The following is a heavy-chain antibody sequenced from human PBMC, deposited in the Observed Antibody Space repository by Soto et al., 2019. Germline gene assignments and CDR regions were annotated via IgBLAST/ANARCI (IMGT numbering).Heavy chain of an antibody. J-gene: IGHJ4*02. V-gene: IGHV3-33*01. Sequence: GGSLRLSCAASGFTFSSYGMHWVRQAPGKGLEWVAVIWYDGSNKYYADSVKGRFTISRDNSKNTLYLQMNSLRAEDTAVYYCAREVEYTSAFGISSSFDNWGQGTLVTVSS. CDR1: GFTFSSYG. CDR3: AREVEYTSAFGISSSFDN. CDR2: IWYDGSNK. D-gene: IGHD6-19*01.